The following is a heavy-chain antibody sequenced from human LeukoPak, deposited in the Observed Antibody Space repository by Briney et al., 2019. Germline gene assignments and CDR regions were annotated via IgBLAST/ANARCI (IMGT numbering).Heavy chain of an antibody. CDR1: GGSISSNY. V-gene: IGHV4-59*08. CDR3: AKSDYYASGLDY. J-gene: IGHJ4*02. CDR2: IYYSGST. Sequence: PSETLSLTCIVSGGSISSNYWSWIRQPPGKGLEWIGHIYYSGSTNYNPSLKSRVTISVDTSKKQFSLKLSSVTAADTAVYYCAKSDYYASGLDYWGQGTLVTVSS. D-gene: IGHD3-10*01.